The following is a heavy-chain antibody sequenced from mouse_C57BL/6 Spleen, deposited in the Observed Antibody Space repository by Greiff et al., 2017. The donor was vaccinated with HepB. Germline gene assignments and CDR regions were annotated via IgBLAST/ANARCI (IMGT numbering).Heavy chain of an antibody. CDR3: ARFPLTSYYARDY. D-gene: IGHD4-1*01. V-gene: IGHV1-53*01. Sequence: VQLQQSGTELVKPGASVKLSCKASGYTFTSYWMHWVKQRPGQGLEWIGNINPSNGGTNYNEKFKSKATLTVDKSSSTAYMALSSLTSEDSAVYYCARFPLTSYYARDYWGQGTSVTVSS. CDR1: GYTFTSYW. CDR2: INPSNGGT. J-gene: IGHJ4*01.